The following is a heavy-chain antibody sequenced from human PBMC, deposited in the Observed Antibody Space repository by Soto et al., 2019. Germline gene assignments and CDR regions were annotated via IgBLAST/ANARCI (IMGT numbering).Heavy chain of an antibody. D-gene: IGHD5-18*01. CDR3: ARQAMYYGMDV. CDR2: IYPGDSDT. Sequence: GASVKVSCKASGGTFSSYGFSWVRQMPGKGLEWMGIIYPGDSDTRYSPSFQGQVTISADKSISTAYLQWSSLKASDTAMYYCARQAMYYGMDVWGQGTTVTVSS. CDR1: GGTFSSYG. J-gene: IGHJ6*02. V-gene: IGHV5-51*01.